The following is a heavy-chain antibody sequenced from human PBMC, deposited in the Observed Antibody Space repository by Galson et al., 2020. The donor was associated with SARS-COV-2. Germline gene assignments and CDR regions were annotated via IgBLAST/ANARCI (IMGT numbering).Heavy chain of an antibody. CDR2: IYTNGRT. CDR3: ATSQGDWFDP. D-gene: IGHD3-16*01. Sequence: ETSETLSLTCSVSGASINYGFYYWSWIRQPAGKGLEWIGRIYTNGRTDYNRALKSRVTISADTSKNQFSLRLNSVTAADTAVYYCATSQGDWFDPWAQGTLVTISS. V-gene: IGHV4-61*02. J-gene: IGHJ5*02. CDR1: GASINYGFYY.